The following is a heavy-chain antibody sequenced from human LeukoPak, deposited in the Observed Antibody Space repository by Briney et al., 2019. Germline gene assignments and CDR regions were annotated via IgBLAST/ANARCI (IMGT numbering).Heavy chain of an antibody. CDR2: ISYSGSGT. J-gene: IGHJ4*02. CDR3: AKDSGSYYGDFDY. V-gene: IGHV3-23*01. Sequence: GGSLRLSCAASGFTFSGFGMSWVRQAPGKGLEWVSAISYSGSGTYYADSVRGRFTISRDNSKNTLYLQMNSLRAEDTAVYYCAKDSGSYYGDFDYWGQGTLVTVSS. D-gene: IGHD1-26*01. CDR1: GFTFSGFG.